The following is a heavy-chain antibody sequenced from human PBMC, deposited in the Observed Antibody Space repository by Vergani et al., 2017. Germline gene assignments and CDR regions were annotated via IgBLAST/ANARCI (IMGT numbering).Heavy chain of an antibody. CDR1: GFTFSSYE. CDR2: ISSSGSTI. Sequence: EVQLVESGGGLVQPGGSLRLSCAASGFTFSSYEMNWVRQAPGKGLEWVSYISSSGSTIYYADSVKGRFTISRDNAKNSLYLQMNSLRAEDTAVYYCVRVRSQIAAAGTAFDYWGQGTLVTVSS. D-gene: IGHD6-13*01. V-gene: IGHV3-48*03. J-gene: IGHJ4*02. CDR3: VRVRSQIAAAGTAFDY.